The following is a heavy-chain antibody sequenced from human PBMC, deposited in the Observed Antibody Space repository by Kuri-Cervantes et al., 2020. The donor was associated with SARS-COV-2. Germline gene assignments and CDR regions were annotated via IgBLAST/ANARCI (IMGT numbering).Heavy chain of an antibody. CDR2: TYYSGST. J-gene: IGHJ6*02. D-gene: IGHD3-10*01. V-gene: IGHV4-59*01. CDR1: GGSISSYY. Sequence: ESLKISCTVSGGSISSYYWSWIRQPPGKGLEWIGYTYYSGSTNYNPSLKSRVTISVDTPKNQFSLKLSSVTAADTAVYYCATSYGGSGSYYYGMDVWGQGTTVTVSS. CDR3: ATSYGGSGSYYYGMDV.